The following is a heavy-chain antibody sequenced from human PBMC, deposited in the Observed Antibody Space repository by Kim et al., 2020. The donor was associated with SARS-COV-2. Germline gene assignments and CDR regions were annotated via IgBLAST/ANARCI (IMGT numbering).Heavy chain of an antibody. V-gene: IGHV3-33*08. CDR3: ARDRRRITMIVVGSYYYGLDR. J-gene: IGHJ6*02. CDR2: IWYDGSNK. Sequence: GGSLRLSCAASGFTFSSYGMHWVRQAPGKGLEWVAVIWYDGSNKYYADSVKGRFTISRDNSKNTLYLQMNSLRAEDTAVYYCARDRRRITMIVVGSYYYGLDRRGPGNTGPVSS. D-gene: IGHD3-22*01. CDR1: GFTFSSYG.